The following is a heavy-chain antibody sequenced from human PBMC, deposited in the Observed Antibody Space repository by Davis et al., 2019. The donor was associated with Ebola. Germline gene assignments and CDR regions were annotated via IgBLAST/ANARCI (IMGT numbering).Heavy chain of an antibody. D-gene: IGHD3-22*01. V-gene: IGHV4-34*01. CDR2: INHSGST. Sequence: MPSETLSLTCAVYGGSFSGYYWSWIRQPPGKGLEWIGEINHSGSTNYNPSLKSRVTISVDTSKNQFSLKLSSVTAADTAVYYCAGDYYDSSGYYGSLDYWGQGTLVTVSS. J-gene: IGHJ4*02. CDR1: GGSFSGYY. CDR3: AGDYYDSSGYYGSLDY.